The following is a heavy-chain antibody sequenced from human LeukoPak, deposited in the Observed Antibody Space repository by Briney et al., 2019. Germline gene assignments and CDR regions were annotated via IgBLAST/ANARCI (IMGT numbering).Heavy chain of an antibody. J-gene: IGHJ5*02. D-gene: IGHD3-10*01. Sequence: SETLSLTCTVSGGFISSSSYYWGWIRQPPGKGLEWIGSIYYSGSTYYNPSLKSRVTISVDTSKNQFSLKLSSVTAADTAVYYCARGGYYGSGNDFRFDPWGQGTLATVSS. CDR1: GGFISSSSYY. V-gene: IGHV4-39*07. CDR3: ARGGYYGSGNDFRFDP. CDR2: IYYSGST.